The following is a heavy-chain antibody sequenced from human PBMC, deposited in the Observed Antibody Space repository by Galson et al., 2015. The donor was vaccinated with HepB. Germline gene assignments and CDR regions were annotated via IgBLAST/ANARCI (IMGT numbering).Heavy chain of an antibody. J-gene: IGHJ3*02. CDR2: FDPEDGEI. Sequence: SVKVSCKVSGYSLTESSMYWVRQTPGKGLEWMGDFDPEDGEIVYAQKFQGRVSMTEDTSAETAYMELSSLRPEDTAVYYCAMDSFTSYYGSGTPRGAFDIWGQGTMVTVSS. V-gene: IGHV1-24*01. CDR1: GYSLTESS. D-gene: IGHD3-10*01. CDR3: AMDSFTSYYGSGTPRGAFDI.